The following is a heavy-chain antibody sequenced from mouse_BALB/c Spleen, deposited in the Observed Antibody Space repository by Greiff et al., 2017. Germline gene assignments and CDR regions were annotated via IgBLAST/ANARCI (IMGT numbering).Heavy chain of an antibody. Sequence: VKLVESGPGLVAPSQTLSITCTVSGFSLTGYGVTWVRQPPGKGLEWLGMIWGDGSTDYNSALKSRLSISKDNSKSHVFLKMNSLQTDDTARYYGARETGLGLGYYFDYWGQGTTLTVSS. CDR1: GFSLTGYG. CDR3: ARETGLGLGYYFDY. CDR2: IWGDGST. V-gene: IGHV2-6-7*01. D-gene: IGHD4-1*01. J-gene: IGHJ2*01.